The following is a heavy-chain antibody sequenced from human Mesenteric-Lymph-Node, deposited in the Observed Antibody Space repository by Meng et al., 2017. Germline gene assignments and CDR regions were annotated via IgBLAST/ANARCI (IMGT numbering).Heavy chain of an antibody. CDR2: IIPIFGTA. J-gene: IGHJ6*02. D-gene: IGHD3-3*01. CDR1: GDTFSSYS. Sequence: SVKVSCKASGDTFSSYSISWVRQAPGQGLEWMGGIIPIFGTANYAQKFQGRVTITADESTSTAYMELSSLRSEDTAVYYCARLVSSNVLRFLEWPKVSPYGMDVWGQGTTVTVSS. CDR3: ARLVSSNVLRFLEWPKVSPYGMDV. V-gene: IGHV1-69*13.